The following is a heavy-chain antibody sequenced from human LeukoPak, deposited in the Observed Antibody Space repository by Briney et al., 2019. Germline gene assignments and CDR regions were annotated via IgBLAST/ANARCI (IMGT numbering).Heavy chain of an antibody. D-gene: IGHD4-23*01. CDR2: INHSGST. CDR1: GGSFSGYY. CDR3: ARRTDDYGGNYGMDV. J-gene: IGHJ6*02. Sequence: SETLSLTCAVYGGSFSGYYWSWIRQPPGKGLEWIGEINHSGSTNYNPSLKSRVTISVDTSKNQFSLQLSSVTAADTAVYYCARRTDDYGGNYGMDVWGQGTTVTVSS. V-gene: IGHV4-34*01.